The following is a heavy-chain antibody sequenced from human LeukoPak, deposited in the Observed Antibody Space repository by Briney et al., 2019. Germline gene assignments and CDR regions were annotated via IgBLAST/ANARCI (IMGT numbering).Heavy chain of an antibody. Sequence: GESPKISCKASGYPFTSYWIGWLRQMPGAGLEWMGIIFPHDSSIRYSRSFQGQVTISADKSISTAYLQWTSLKASDTAMYYCARHLRGDDYRHLDYWGQGTLVSVSS. J-gene: IGHJ4*02. CDR3: ARHLRGDDYRHLDY. CDR1: GYPFTSYW. V-gene: IGHV5-51*01. CDR2: IFPHDSSI. D-gene: IGHD5-24*01.